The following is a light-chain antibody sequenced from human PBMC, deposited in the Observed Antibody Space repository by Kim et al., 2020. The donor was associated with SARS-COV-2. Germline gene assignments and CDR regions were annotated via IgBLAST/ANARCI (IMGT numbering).Light chain of an antibody. J-gene: IGLJ1*01. Sequence: QSALTQPRSVSGSPGQSVTISCTGTSSDVGGYNYVSWYQQHPGKAPKLMIYDVTKRSSGVPDRFSGFKSGNTASLTISGLQAEDEADYDCCSYAGLYFYVCGTVTKVTVL. V-gene: IGLV2-11*01. CDR2: DVT. CDR3: CSYAGLYFYV. CDR1: SSDVGGYNY.